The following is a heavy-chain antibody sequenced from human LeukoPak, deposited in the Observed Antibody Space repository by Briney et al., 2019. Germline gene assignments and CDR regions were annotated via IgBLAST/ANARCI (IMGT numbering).Heavy chain of an antibody. J-gene: IGHJ4*02. Sequence: ASVKVSCKASGGTFSGYAISWVRQAPGQGLEWMGWISAYNGNTNYAQKLQGRDTMTTDTSTSTAYMELRSLRSDDTAVYYCARVSYSGYQLLSSPYFDYWGQGTLVTVSS. CDR3: ARVSYSGYQLLSSPYFDY. CDR2: ISAYNGNT. D-gene: IGHD2-2*01. CDR1: GGTFSGYA. V-gene: IGHV1-18*01.